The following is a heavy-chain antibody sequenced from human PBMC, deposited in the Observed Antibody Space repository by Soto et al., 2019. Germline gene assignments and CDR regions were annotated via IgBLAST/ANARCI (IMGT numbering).Heavy chain of an antibody. CDR3: ATDSAGRGPFDP. CDR2: TYYTGST. CDR1: GGSFDTNY. D-gene: IGHD3-10*01. Sequence: QVQLQESGPRLVRPSGTLSLTCTISGGSFDTNYWSWIRQAPGKGLEWIGYTYYTGSTKYNPSLKSRATISVDTSKNQFSLTLNSAAAADTAVYYCATDSAGRGPFDPWGQGILVTVSS. V-gene: IGHV4-59*13. J-gene: IGHJ5*02.